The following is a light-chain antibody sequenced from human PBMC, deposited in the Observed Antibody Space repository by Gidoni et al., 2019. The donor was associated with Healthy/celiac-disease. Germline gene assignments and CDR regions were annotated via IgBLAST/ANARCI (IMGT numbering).Light chain of an antibody. CDR2: AAS. J-gene: IGKJ3*01. Sequence: DVHVPQSPSSLSAYVGDRFTITCRASQSISSYLNWYQQKPGKAPKLLIYAASSLQSVVPSRFSGSGYGTEFTLTISSLQPEDFATYYCQQSYSTPFTFGHGTKVDIK. CDR1: QSISSY. V-gene: IGKV1-39*01. CDR3: QQSYSTPFT.